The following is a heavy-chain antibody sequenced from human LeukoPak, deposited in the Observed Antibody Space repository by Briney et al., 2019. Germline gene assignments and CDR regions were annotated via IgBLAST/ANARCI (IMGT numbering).Heavy chain of an antibody. J-gene: IGHJ1*01. CDR3: AREPYCGGDCSIRYFQH. CDR2: ISAYNGNT. D-gene: IGHD2-21*02. CDR1: GYTFTSYG. Sequence: PRASVKVSCKASGYTFTSYGISWVRPAPGQGLEWMGWISAYNGNTNYAQKLQGRVTMTTDTSTSTAYTELRSLRSDDTAVYYCAREPYCGGDCSIRYFQHWGRGTLVTVSS. V-gene: IGHV1-18*01.